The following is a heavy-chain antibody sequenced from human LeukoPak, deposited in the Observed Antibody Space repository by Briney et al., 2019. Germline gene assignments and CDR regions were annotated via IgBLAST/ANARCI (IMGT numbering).Heavy chain of an antibody. CDR1: GFTFSGYA. CDR2: ISWNSGSI. CDR3: AKDIGQILPEYYFDY. V-gene: IGHV3-9*01. J-gene: IGHJ4*02. Sequence: PGGSLRLSCAASGFTFSGYAMSWVRQAPGKGLEWVSGISWNSGSIGYADSEKGRFTISRDNAKNSLYLQMNSLRAEDTALYYCAKDIGQILPEYYFDYWGQGTLVTVSS. D-gene: IGHD3-16*01.